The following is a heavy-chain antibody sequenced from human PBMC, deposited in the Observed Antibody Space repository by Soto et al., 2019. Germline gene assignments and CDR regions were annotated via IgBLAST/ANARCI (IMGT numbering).Heavy chain of an antibody. CDR2: IYSGGST. J-gene: IGHJ4*02. CDR3: ARDGYSRGWPYFDY. D-gene: IGHD6-19*01. CDR1: GFTVSSNY. V-gene: IGHV3-53*01. Sequence: EVQLVESGGGLIQPGGSLRLSCAASGFTVSSNYMSWVRQAPGKGLEWVSVIYSGGSTYYADSVKGRFTISRDNSKNTLYLQMNSLRAEDTAVYYCARDGYSRGWPYFDYLGQGTLVTVSS.